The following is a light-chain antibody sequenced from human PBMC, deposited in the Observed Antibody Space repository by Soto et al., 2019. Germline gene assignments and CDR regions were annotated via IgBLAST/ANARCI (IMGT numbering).Light chain of an antibody. Sequence: QLVLTQPASVSGSPGQSITISCTGTSSDVGGYNYVSWYQQHPGKAPKLMIYEVSNRPSGVSNRFSGSKSGNTASLTISGLQAEDEADYYCSSYTSSSTRLYVFGTGTQLTVL. CDR2: EVS. CDR3: SSYTSSSTRLYV. CDR1: SSDVGGYNY. J-gene: IGLJ1*01. V-gene: IGLV2-14*01.